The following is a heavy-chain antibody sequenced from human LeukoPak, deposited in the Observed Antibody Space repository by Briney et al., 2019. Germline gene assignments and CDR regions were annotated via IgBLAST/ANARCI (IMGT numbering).Heavy chain of an antibody. CDR1: GGPISSSSYY. D-gene: IGHD3-9*01. CDR3: ARHISFVHAEDGIRYFDWLCPWFDP. J-gene: IGHJ5*02. Sequence: SDTLSLTCTVSGGPISSSSYYWGWIRQPPGKGLHWIGSSYYSGSTYYNPSLKSRVTIAVDTSKTQFSLKLSSVSAADTAVYYCARHISFVHAEDGIRYFDWLCPWFDPWGQGTLVTVSS. CDR2: SYYSGST. V-gene: IGHV4-39*01.